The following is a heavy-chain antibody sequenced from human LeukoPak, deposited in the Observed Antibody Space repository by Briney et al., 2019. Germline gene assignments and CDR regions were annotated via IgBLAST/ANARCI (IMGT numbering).Heavy chain of an antibody. Sequence: GGSLRLSCAASGFTFSSYGMHWVRQAPGKGLEWVAVIWYDGSNKYYADSVKGRFTISRDNSKNTLYLQMNSLRAEDTAVYYCARTSDFWSGFDAFDIWGQGTMVTVSS. V-gene: IGHV3-33*01. CDR1: GFTFSSYG. CDR2: IWYDGSNK. J-gene: IGHJ3*02. D-gene: IGHD3-3*01. CDR3: ARTSDFWSGFDAFDI.